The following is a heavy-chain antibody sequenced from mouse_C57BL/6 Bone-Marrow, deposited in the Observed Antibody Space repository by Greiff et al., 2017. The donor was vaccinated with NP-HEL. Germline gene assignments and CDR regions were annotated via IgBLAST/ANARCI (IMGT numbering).Heavy chain of an antibody. CDR3: ARTTVVDY. CDR1: GYTLTSYW. D-gene: IGHD1-1*01. CDR2: IPTNSGST. V-gene: IGHV1-64*01. J-gene: IGHJ2*01. Sequence: QVQLKQPGAELVKPGASVKLSCKASGYTLTSYWMHWVKQRPGQGLEWIGMIPTNSGSTNYNEKFKSKTTLTVDKSSSTAYMQLSSLTSEDSAVYYCARTTVVDYWGQGTTLTVSS.